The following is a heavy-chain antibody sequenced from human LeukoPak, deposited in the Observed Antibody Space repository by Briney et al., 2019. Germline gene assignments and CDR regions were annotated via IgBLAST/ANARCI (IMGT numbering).Heavy chain of an antibody. CDR3: ARGRYSGYLLSFDY. V-gene: IGHV4-30-2*02. J-gene: IGHJ4*02. D-gene: IGHD5-12*01. Sequence: PSETLSLTCAVSGGSISSGGYSWSWIRQPPGKGLEWIGYIYHSGSTYYNPSLKSRVTISVDRSKNQFSLKLSSVTAADTAVYYCARGRYSGYLLSFDYWGQGTLVTVSS. CDR1: GGSISSGGYS. CDR2: IYHSGST.